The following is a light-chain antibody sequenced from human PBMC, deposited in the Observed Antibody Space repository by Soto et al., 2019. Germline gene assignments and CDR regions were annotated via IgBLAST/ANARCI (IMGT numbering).Light chain of an antibody. CDR1: QSVSSSY. Sequence: EIVLTQSPGTLSLSPGERATLSCRASQSVSSSYLAWFQQKPGQAPRLLIYGASSRATGIPDRFSGSGSGTDFTLTISRLEPEDFALYYCQRYGSSPITFGQGTRLEIK. V-gene: IGKV3-20*01. CDR2: GAS. CDR3: QRYGSSPIT. J-gene: IGKJ5*01.